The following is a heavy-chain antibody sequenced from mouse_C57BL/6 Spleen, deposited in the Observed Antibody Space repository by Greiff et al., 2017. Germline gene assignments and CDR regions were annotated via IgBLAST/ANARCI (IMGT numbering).Heavy chain of an antibody. J-gene: IGHJ2*01. CDR3: ARSDGSSYYFDY. CDR2: IDPSDSYT. D-gene: IGHD1-1*01. V-gene: IGHV1-69*01. Sequence: QVQLKQPGAELVMPGASVKLSCKASGYTFTSYWMHWVKQRPGQGLEWIGEIDPSDSYTNYNQKFKGKSTLTVDKSSSTAYMQLSSLTSEDSAVYYCARSDGSSYYFDYWGQGTTRTVSS. CDR1: GYTFTSYW.